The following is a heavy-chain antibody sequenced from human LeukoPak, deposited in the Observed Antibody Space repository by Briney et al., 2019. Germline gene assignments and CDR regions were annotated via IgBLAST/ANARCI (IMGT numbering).Heavy chain of an antibody. J-gene: IGHJ4*02. D-gene: IGHD3-22*01. CDR2: ISGSGGST. CDR3: AKIYYYESSGYLEY. CDR1: GFTFCSYA. Sequence: GGSLRLSCTASGFTFCSYAMSWVRQAPGKGLEWVSAISGSGGSTYYADSVKGRFTISRDNSKSTLSLQMNSLRAEDTAVYYCAKIYYYESSGYLEYWGQGTLVTVSS. V-gene: IGHV3-23*01.